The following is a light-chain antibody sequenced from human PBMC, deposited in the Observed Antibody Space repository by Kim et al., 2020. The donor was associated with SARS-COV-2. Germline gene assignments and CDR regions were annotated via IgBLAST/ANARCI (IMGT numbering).Light chain of an antibody. Sequence: VPLSCTGRSSNIGAGYDVHWYQQLPGTAPKLLIYHNNNRPSGVPDRFSGSKSGTSASLAITGLQAEDEADYYCQSYDISLSGSKVFGGGTQLTVL. CDR2: HNN. V-gene: IGLV1-40*01. CDR1: SSNIGAGYD. CDR3: QSYDISLSGSKV. J-gene: IGLJ3*02.